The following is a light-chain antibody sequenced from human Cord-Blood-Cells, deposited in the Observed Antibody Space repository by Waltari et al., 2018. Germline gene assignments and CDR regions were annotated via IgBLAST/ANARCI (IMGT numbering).Light chain of an antibody. CDR2: AAS. V-gene: IGKV1-8*01. CDR3: QQYYSYPRT. J-gene: IGKJ1*01. CDR1: QGTSSY. Sequence: AIRITQSPSSLSASTGDRVTITCLASQGTSSYLAWYQQQPGKAPKPLIYAASTLQGGVPSRFSGSGSGTDFTLTISCLQSEDCATYYCQQYYSYPRTFGQGTKVEIK.